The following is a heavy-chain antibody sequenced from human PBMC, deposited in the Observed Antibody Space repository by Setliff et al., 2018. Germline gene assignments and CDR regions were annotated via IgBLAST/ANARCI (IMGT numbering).Heavy chain of an antibody. Sequence: SETLSLTCAVYGGSFSTYYWNWIRQPPGKGLEWIGEINHSGSTNYNPSLKSRVTISVDTSKNQFSLKLSSVAAADTAVYYCARGFDVCGGGACYTDGPYYFDYWGLGTLVTVSS. J-gene: IGHJ4*02. CDR1: GGSFSTYY. D-gene: IGHD2-21*02. V-gene: IGHV4-34*01. CDR2: INHSGST. CDR3: ARGFDVCGGGACYTDGPYYFDY.